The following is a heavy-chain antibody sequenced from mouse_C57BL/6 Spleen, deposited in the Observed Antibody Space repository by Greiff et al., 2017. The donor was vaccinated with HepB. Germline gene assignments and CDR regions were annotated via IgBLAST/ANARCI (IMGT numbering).Heavy chain of an antibody. J-gene: IGHJ2*01. V-gene: IGHV1-50*01. CDR1: GYTFTSYW. CDR3: ARGNYFDY. Sequence: QVQLQQPGAELVKPGASVKLSCKASGYTFTSYWMQWVKQRPGQGLEWIGEIDPSDSNTNYNQKFKGKATLTVDTSSSTAYMQLSSLTSEDSAVYDCARGNYFDYWGQGTTLTVSS. CDR2: IDPSDSNT.